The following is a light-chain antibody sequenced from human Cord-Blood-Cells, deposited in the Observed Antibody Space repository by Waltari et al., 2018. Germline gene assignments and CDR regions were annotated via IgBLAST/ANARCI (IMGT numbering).Light chain of an antibody. CDR3: CSYAGSYV. J-gene: IGLJ2*01. V-gene: IGLV2-11*01. CDR1: SSDVGGYNY. Sequence: QSALTQPRSVSGSPGQSVTISCTGTSSDVGGYNYVSWYQQHPGKAPKLMIYDVSKRPSGVPDRFSGSKSGNTASLTISGLQAEDEADYYCCSYAGSYVFGGGTKLTAL. CDR2: DVS.